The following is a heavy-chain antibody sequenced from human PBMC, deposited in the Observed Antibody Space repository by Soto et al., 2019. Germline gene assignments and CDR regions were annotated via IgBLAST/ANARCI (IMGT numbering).Heavy chain of an antibody. J-gene: IGHJ5*02. V-gene: IGHV2-5*01. CDR3: APSDDGSATTYFDT. CDR1: GFSFTTAGAA. Sequence: SGPTLVNPTHTLTLTCTFSGFSFTTAGAAVGWIRQTPGEALGWLTLIYYNDDRRFRPSLKTRRAITGDTPKNQLVVSLTTVDPGDTATYFCAPSDDGSATTYFDTWCQGTPVTVSS. D-gene: IGHD3-10*01. CDR2: IYYNDDR.